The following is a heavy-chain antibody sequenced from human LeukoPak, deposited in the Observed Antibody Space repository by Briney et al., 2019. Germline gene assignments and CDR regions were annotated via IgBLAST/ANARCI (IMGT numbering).Heavy chain of an antibody. CDR2: IYPGNSQT. Sequence: GESLKISCKAFGYSFTNYRIDWVRQMPGKGLEWMGNIYPGNSQTTYRPSFEGQVTISADRSISTAYLQWNSLKASDTAMYYCARRSDFRNWFDPWGLGTLVTVSA. CDR3: ARRSDFRNWFDP. CDR1: GYSFTNYR. V-gene: IGHV5-51*01. D-gene: IGHD2-21*02. J-gene: IGHJ5*02.